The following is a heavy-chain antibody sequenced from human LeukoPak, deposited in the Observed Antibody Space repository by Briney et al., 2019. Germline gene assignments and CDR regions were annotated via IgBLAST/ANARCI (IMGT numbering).Heavy chain of an antibody. Sequence: GGSLRLSCAASGFTFSSYSMNWVRQAPGKGLEWVSVIYSGGSTYYADSVKGRFTISRDNSKNTLYLQMNSLRAEDTAVYYCARDRCGGDCYHDAFDIWGRGTMVTVSS. CDR3: ARDRCGGDCYHDAFDI. CDR2: IYSGGST. D-gene: IGHD2-21*02. J-gene: IGHJ3*02. CDR1: GFTFSSYS. V-gene: IGHV3-66*02.